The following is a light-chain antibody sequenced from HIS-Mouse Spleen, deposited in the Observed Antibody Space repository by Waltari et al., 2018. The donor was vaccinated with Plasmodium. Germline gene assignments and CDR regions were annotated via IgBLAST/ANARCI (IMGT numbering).Light chain of an antibody. CDR3: YSTDSSGNHRV. V-gene: IGLV3-10*01. CDR2: EDS. Sequence: SYELTQPPSVSVSPGQTARITCSGDALPKKYAYWYQQKSGQAPVLVIYEDSKRPSGIPESFSGSSSGTMATLTISGDQVEDEADYYCYSTDSSGNHRVFGGGTKLTVL. CDR1: ALPKKY. J-gene: IGLJ3*02.